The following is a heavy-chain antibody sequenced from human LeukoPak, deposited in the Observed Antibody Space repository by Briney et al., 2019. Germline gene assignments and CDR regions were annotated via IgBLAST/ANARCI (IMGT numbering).Heavy chain of an antibody. J-gene: IGHJ6*03. Sequence: SETLSLTCTVSGGSISSSSYYWGWIRQPPGKGLEWIGRIYYSGSTYYNPSLKSRVTISVDTSKNQFSLKLISVPAADTAVYYCARARIAAAGTRVGYMDVWGKGTTVTVSS. D-gene: IGHD6-13*01. CDR1: GGSISSSSYY. CDR2: IYYSGST. V-gene: IGHV4-39*07. CDR3: ARARIAAAGTRVGYMDV.